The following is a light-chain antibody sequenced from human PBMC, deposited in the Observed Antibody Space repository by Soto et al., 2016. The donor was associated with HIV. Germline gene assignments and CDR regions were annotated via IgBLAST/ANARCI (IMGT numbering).Light chain of an antibody. CDR2: AAS. CDR1: QAIRND. V-gene: IGKV1-17*01. Sequence: DIQMTQSPSSLSASVGDRVTITCRASQAIRNDLAWYQQKPGKAPKRLIFAASTLQSGVPSRFSGSGSGTEFTLTISSLQPDDFATYYCQQYNSYWTFGQGTKVEIK. CDR3: QQYNSYWT. J-gene: IGKJ1*01.